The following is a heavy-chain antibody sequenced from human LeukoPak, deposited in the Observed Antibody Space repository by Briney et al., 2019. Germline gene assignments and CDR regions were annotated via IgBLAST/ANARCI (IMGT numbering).Heavy chain of an antibody. Sequence: GGSLRLSCAASGFTFSNAWMSWVRQAPGKGLEWVGRIKSKTDGGTTDYAAPVKGRFTISRDDSKNTLYLQMNSLKTEDTAVYYCTTEGGPDVLRFLEWSGAVFDYWGQGTLVTVSS. CDR3: TTEGGPDVLRFLEWSGAVFDY. V-gene: IGHV3-15*01. J-gene: IGHJ4*02. CDR1: GFTFSNAW. CDR2: IKSKTDGGTT. D-gene: IGHD3-3*01.